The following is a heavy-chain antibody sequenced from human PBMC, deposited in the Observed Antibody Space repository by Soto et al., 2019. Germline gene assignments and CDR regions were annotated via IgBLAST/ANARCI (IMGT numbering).Heavy chain of an antibody. CDR2: INSDGSST. J-gene: IGHJ6*02. CDR1: GFTFSSYW. V-gene: IGHV3-74*01. D-gene: IGHD1-1*01. Sequence: GGSLRLSCAASGFTFSSYWMHWVRQAPGKGLVWVSRINSDGSSTSYADSVKGRFTISRDNAKNTLYLQMNSLRAEDTAVYYCAGVGNWNGRCYYYCMDIWRQGTTGTISS. CDR3: AGVGNWNGRCYYYCMDI.